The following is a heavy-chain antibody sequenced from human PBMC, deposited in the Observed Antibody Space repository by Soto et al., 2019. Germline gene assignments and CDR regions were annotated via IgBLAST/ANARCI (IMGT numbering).Heavy chain of an antibody. D-gene: IGHD2-2*01. CDR3: ARDGCSSTRCYYYYGMDV. J-gene: IGHJ6*02. V-gene: IGHV3-48*03. Sequence: GGSLRLSCAGSGFTFSSYEMNWVRQAPGKGLEWVSYISSSGSTIYYADSVKGRFTISRDNAKNSLYLQMNSLRAEDTAVYYCARDGCSSTRCYYYYGMDVWGQGTTVTVSS. CDR2: ISSSGSTI. CDR1: GFTFSSYE.